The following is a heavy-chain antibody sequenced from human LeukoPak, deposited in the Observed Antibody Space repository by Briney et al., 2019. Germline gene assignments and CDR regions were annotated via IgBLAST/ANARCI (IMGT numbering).Heavy chain of an antibody. D-gene: IGHD7-27*01. V-gene: IGHV3-30*03. J-gene: IGHJ4*02. Sequence: QAGGSLRLSCAASGFTFSSYGMHWVRQAPGKGLEWVAVISYDGSNKYYADSVKGRFTISRDNSKNTLYLQMNSLRAEDTAVYYCARVLGEQLGIFDYWGQGTLVTVSS. CDR2: ISYDGSNK. CDR1: GFTFSSYG. CDR3: ARVLGEQLGIFDY.